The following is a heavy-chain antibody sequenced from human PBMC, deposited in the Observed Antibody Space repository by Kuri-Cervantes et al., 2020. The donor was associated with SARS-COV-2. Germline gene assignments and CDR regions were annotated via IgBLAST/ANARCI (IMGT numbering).Heavy chain of an antibody. J-gene: IGHJ3*01. CDR2: ISAYNGNT. V-gene: IGHV1-18*01. CDR3: ASLRSSIYCSDSHCYSFDF. D-gene: IGHD2-2*02. Sequence: ASVKVSCKASGYTFTSYGISWVRQAPGQGLEWMGWISAYNGNTNYAQKLQGRVTMTTDTSTSTAYMELRSLRSDDTAVYYCASLRSSIYCSDSHCYSFDFWGQGTLVTVSS. CDR1: GYTFTSYG.